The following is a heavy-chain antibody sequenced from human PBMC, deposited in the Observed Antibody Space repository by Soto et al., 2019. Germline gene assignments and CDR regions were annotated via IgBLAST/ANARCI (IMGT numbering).Heavy chain of an antibody. J-gene: IGHJ6*03. CDR1: GFTFSSYA. Sequence: GGSLRLSCAASGFTFSSYAMSWVRQAPGKGLEWVSAISGSGGSTYYADSVKGRFTISRDNSKNTLYLQMNSLRAEDTAVYYYAKGGLITIFGVVKNYYMDVWGKGTTVTVSS. D-gene: IGHD3-3*01. CDR3: AKGGLITIFGVVKNYYMDV. CDR2: ISGSGGST. V-gene: IGHV3-23*01.